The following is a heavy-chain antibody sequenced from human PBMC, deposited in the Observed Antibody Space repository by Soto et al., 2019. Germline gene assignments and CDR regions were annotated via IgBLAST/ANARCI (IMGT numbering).Heavy chain of an antibody. CDR1: GFKFSSDA. D-gene: IGHD2-8*01. CDR2: ISVSGANT. Sequence: EVQLLESGGGLVHPGGSLRLSCVAYGFKFSSDALTWVRKAPGKGLEWVSVISVSGANTYYADYVKGRFTISRDNSKNTLYLQMNSLRAEYKAIYYCGKASTYPLVGVDVWGQGTTVTVSS. CDR3: GKASTYPLVGVDV. J-gene: IGHJ6*02. V-gene: IGHV3-23*01.